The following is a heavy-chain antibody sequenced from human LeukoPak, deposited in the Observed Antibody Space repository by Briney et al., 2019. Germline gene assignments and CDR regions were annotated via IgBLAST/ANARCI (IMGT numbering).Heavy chain of an antibody. V-gene: IGHV4-39*01. J-gene: IGHJ6*03. CDR2: IYYSGST. CDR3: ARLNWGGDYYYYMDV. CDR1: GGSISSSSYY. D-gene: IGHD7-27*01. Sequence: PSETLSLTCTVSGGSISSSSYYWGWIRQPPGKGLEWIGSIYYSGSTYYNPSLKSRVTISVDTSKNQFSLKLSSVTAADTAVYYCARLNWGGDYYYYMDVWGKGTTVTASS.